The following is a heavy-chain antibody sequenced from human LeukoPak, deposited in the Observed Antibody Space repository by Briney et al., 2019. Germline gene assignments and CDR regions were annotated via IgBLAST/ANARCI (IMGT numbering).Heavy chain of an antibody. Sequence: ASVKVSCKASGYTFTGYYLHWVRQAPGQGLEWMGWINPNSGGTNYALKFQGRVTMTGDTSISTAYMELSRLRSDDTAVYYCAIKISGWYDYWGQGTLVTVSS. CDR2: INPNSGGT. CDR3: AIKISGWYDY. J-gene: IGHJ4*02. V-gene: IGHV1-2*02. CDR1: GYTFTGYY. D-gene: IGHD6-19*01.